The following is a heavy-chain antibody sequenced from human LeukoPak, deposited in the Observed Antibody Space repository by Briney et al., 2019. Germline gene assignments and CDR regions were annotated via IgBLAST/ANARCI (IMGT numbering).Heavy chain of an antibody. D-gene: IGHD3-22*01. Sequence: PETLSLTCAVYGGSFSGYYWSWIRQPPGKGLEWIGEINHSGSTNYNPSLKSRVTISVDTSKNQFSLKLSSVTAADTAVYYCAVEADRGYYDSSGYHVYWGQGTLVTVSS. CDR2: INHSGST. CDR1: GGSFSGYY. V-gene: IGHV4-34*01. J-gene: IGHJ4*02. CDR3: AVEADRGYYDSSGYHVY.